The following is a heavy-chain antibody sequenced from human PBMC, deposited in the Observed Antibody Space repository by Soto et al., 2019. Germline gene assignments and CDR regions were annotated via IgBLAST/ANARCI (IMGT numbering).Heavy chain of an antibody. Sequence: LSLTCAVSGGSVTSGSYYWSWIRQPPGKGLEWTGNIHFSGSTHYNSSLKSRVTISIDTSKNHFSLNVTSVTAADTAVYYCARESFGTSLFDYWGQGALVTVSS. J-gene: IGHJ4*02. V-gene: IGHV4-61*03. CDR1: GGSVTSGSYY. D-gene: IGHD1-7*01. CDR3: ARESFGTSLFDY. CDR2: IHFSGST.